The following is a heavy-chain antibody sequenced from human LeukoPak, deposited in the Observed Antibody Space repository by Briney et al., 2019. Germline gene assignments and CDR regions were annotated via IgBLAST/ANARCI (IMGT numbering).Heavy chain of an antibody. CDR1: GYTFTSYG. CDR2: ISTYNGNT. V-gene: IGHV1-18*01. D-gene: IGHD5-18*01. Sequence: ASVKVSCKASGYTFTSYGISWVRQAPGQGLAWVGWISTYNGNTNYAQKLQGRVTMTTDTSTSTAYMELRSLRSDDTAVYYCAREVAGDVDTALYYFDYWGQGTLVTVSS. CDR3: AREVAGDVDTALYYFDY. J-gene: IGHJ4*02.